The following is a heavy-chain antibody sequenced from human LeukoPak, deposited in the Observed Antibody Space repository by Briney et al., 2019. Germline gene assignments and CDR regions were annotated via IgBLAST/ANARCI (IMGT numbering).Heavy chain of an antibody. D-gene: IGHD5-12*01. J-gene: IGHJ4*02. CDR2: TSSSDAGT. CDR1: GFTLSSYA. CDR3: ARARPSMWIDY. Sequence: PGGSLRLSCAASGFTLSSYAMSWVRQAPGKGLEWVSATSSSDAGTYYAESVKGRFTISRDSSKNTLYLQMNSLRPEDTAVYYCARARPSMWIDYWGQGTLVTVSS. V-gene: IGHV3-23*01.